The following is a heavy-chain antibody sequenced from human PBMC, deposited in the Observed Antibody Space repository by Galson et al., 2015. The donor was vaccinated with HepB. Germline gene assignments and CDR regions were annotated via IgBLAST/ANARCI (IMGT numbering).Heavy chain of an antibody. CDR1: GYTFTSYD. Sequence: SVKVSCKASGYTFTSYDINWVRQATGQGLEWMGWMNPNSGNTGYAQKFQGRVTMTRNTSISTAYMELSSLRSEDTAVYYCARGKTFGGSGYYGLGYWGQGTLVTVSS. V-gene: IGHV1-8*01. CDR2: MNPNSGNT. D-gene: IGHD3-22*01. CDR3: ARGKTFGGSGYYGLGY. J-gene: IGHJ4*02.